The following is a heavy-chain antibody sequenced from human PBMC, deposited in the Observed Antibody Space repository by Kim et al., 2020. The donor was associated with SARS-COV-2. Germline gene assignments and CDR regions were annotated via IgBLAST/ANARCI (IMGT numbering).Heavy chain of an antibody. V-gene: IGHV3-23*01. Sequence: YADSVKGRFTISRDNSKNTLYLQMNSLRAEDTAVYYCANTLSSGWAEFDYWGQGTLVTVSS. D-gene: IGHD6-19*01. CDR3: ANTLSSGWAEFDY. J-gene: IGHJ4*02.